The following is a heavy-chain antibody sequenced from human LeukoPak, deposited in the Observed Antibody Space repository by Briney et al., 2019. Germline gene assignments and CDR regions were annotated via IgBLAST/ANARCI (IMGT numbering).Heavy chain of an antibody. CDR2: IYYSGST. V-gene: IGHV4-59*01. CDR1: GGSISSYY. CDR3: ARVLFTEEDAFDI. J-gene: IGHJ3*02. Sequence: SSETLSLTCTVSGGSISSYYWSWIRQPPGKGLEWIGYIYYSGSTNYNPSLKSRVTISVDTSKNQFSLKLSSVTAADTAVYYCARVLFTEEDAFDIWGQGTMVTVSS.